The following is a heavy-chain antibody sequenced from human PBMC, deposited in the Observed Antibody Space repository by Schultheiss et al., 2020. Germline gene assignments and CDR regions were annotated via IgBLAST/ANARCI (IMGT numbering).Heavy chain of an antibody. Sequence: GGSLRLSCAASGFTFSSYGMHWLRQAPGKGLEWVAVISYDGSNKYYADSVKGRFTISRDNSKNTLYLQMDALKTEDTAVYYCTRDDSYWGQGTLVTVSS. V-gene: IGHV3-30*03. CDR1: GFTFSSYG. J-gene: IGHJ4*02. CDR2: ISYDGSNK. CDR3: TRDDSY.